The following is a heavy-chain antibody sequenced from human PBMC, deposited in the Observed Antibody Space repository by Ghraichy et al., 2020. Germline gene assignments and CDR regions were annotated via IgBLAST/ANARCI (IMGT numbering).Heavy chain of an antibody. D-gene: IGHD3-10*01. J-gene: IGHJ6*02. CDR1: GFTFS. CDR3: AREVGSGSYTRGMDV. Sequence: GGSLRLSCGGSGFTFSVNWVRQSPGRGLEWVSYITSSSRTKSYADSVKGRFTISRDNAKNSLSLQMDSLRAEDTAVYYCAREVGSGSYTRGMDVWGQGTTVTVSS. CDR2: ITSSSRTK. V-gene: IGHV3-48*04.